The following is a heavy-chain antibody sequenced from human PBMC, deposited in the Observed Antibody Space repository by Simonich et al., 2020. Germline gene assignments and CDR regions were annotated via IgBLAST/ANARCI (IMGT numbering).Heavy chain of an antibody. CDR3: ARWAYSSSYFDY. V-gene: IGHV4-39*01. Sequence: QLQLQESGPGLVKPSETLSLTCTVSGGSISSSSYYWGGIRQPPGKGLEWIGSTYYSGGTYDNPSLKSRVTISVDTSKNQFSLKLSSVTAADTAVYYCARWAYSSSYFDYWGQGTLVTVSS. J-gene: IGHJ4*02. CDR2: TYYSGGT. CDR1: GGSISSSSYY. D-gene: IGHD6-6*01.